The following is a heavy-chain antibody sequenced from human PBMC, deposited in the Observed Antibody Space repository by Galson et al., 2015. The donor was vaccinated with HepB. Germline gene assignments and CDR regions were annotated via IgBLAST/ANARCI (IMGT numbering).Heavy chain of an antibody. CDR2: ISSSSSYI. V-gene: IGHV3-21*01. CDR3: ARGVGATKLLENWFDP. J-gene: IGHJ5*02. CDR1: GFTFSSYS. D-gene: IGHD1-26*01. Sequence: SLRLSCAASGFTFSSYSMNWVRQAPGKGLEWVSSISSSSSYIYYADSVKGRFTISRDNAKNSLYLQMNSLRAEDTAVYYCARGVGATKLLENWFDPWAREPWSPSPQ.